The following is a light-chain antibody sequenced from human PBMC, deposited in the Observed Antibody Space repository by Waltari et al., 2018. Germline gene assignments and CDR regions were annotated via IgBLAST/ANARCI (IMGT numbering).Light chain of an antibody. CDR3: QQSYSAPQT. V-gene: IGKV1-39*01. CDR2: AAS. CDR1: QSISSY. J-gene: IGKJ1*01. Sequence: DIQMTQSPSSLSASVGDRVTITFRASQSISSYLNWYQLKPGKAPKLLIYAASSLQSGVPSRFSGSGSGTDFTLTISSLQPEDFATYSCQQSYSAPQTFGQGTKVEIK.